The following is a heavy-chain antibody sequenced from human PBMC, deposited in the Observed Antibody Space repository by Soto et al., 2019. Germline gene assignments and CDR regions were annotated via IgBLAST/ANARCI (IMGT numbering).Heavy chain of an antibody. J-gene: IGHJ4*02. Sequence: GASVKVSCKASGYTFTSYDINWVRLATGQGLEWMGWMNPNSGNTGYAQKFQGRVTMTRNTSISTAYMELSSLRSEDTAVYYCARAEQMEWLLEIDYWGQGTLVTVSS. CDR3: ARAEQMEWLLEIDY. V-gene: IGHV1-8*01. D-gene: IGHD3-3*01. CDR1: GYTFTSYD. CDR2: MNPNSGNT.